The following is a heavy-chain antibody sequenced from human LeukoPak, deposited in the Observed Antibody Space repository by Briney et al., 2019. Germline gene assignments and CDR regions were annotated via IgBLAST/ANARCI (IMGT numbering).Heavy chain of an antibody. CDR3: ARETSITIFGVVTATYDAFDI. D-gene: IGHD3-3*01. J-gene: IGHJ3*02. V-gene: IGHV4-59*01. Sequence: PSETLSLTCTVSGGSISSYYWSWIRQPPGKGLEGIGYIYYSWSTNHNPSLKSRVTISVDTSKNQFYLKMSSVTAAETAVYYCARETSITIFGVVTATYDAFDIWGQGTMVTVSS. CDR1: GGSISSYY. CDR2: IYYSWST.